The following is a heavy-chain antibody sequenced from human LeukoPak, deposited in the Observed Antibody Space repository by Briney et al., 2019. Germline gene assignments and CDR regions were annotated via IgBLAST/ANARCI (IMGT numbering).Heavy chain of an antibody. Sequence: GGSLRLSCAASGFTFSSYAMSWVRQAPGKGLEWVSTISGSGGSTYYADSVKGRFTISRDNAKNSLYLQMNSLRAEDTAVYYCARDPHQTYYYDSSGPYYFDYWGQGTLVTVSS. D-gene: IGHD3-22*01. J-gene: IGHJ4*02. V-gene: IGHV3-23*01. CDR2: ISGSGGST. CDR1: GFTFSSYA. CDR3: ARDPHQTYYYDSSGPYYFDY.